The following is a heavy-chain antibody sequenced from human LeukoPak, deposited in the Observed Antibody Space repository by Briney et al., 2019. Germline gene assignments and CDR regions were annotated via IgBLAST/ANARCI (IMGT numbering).Heavy chain of an antibody. D-gene: IGHD3-22*01. V-gene: IGHV5-51*01. CDR3: ARHVKDTSGFYYPDFDF. CDR1: GYSFTKYW. Sequence: GESLKISCKGSGYSFTKYWIGWVRQMPGKGLEWMGIIYLGDSHTRYSPSFQGQVTISADKSVSTAYLQWSSLKASDTAMYYCARHVKDTSGFYYPDFDFWGQGTLVTVSS. J-gene: IGHJ4*02. CDR2: IYLGDSHT.